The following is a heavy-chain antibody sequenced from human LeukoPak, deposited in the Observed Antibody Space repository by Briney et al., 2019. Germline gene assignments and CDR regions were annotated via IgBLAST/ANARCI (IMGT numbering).Heavy chain of an antibody. CDR3: ARGVPYWFDP. Sequence: PSETLPLTCTVSGGSISSSSYYWGWIRQPPGKGLEWIGSIYYSGSTNYNPSLKSRVTISVDTSKNQFSLKLSSVTAADTAVYYCARGVPYWFDPWGQGTLVTVSS. V-gene: IGHV4-39*07. CDR1: GGSISSSSYY. D-gene: IGHD3-10*01. CDR2: IYYSGST. J-gene: IGHJ5*02.